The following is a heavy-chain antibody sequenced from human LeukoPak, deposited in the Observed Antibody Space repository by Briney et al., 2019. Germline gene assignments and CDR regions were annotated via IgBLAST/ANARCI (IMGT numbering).Heavy chain of an antibody. CDR2: IYYSGRT. CDR1: GGSISSYY. CDR3: AREDDDYQFDY. J-gene: IGHJ4*02. V-gene: IGHV4-59*01. Sequence: PSETLSLTCTVSGGSISSYYWTWIRQPPGKGLEWIGYIYYSGRTNYNPSLKSRVTISVDTSKNLFSLKLSSVTAADTAVYYCAREDDDYQFDYWGQGTLVTVSS. D-gene: IGHD4-11*01.